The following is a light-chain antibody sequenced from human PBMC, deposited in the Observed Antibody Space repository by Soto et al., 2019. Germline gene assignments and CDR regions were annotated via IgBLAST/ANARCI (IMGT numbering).Light chain of an antibody. V-gene: IGKV3-20*01. CDR3: QQCGTSPFT. CDR2: RAS. J-gene: IGKJ2*01. Sequence: EIVLTQSQATLSLSPGERATLSCRASQSVSSTYLTWYQQKPGQPPSLLIYRASRRAAGIPDRFSASGSGTDFTLTITRLEPEDVAVYYCQQCGTSPFTFGQGTKLEIK. CDR1: QSVSSTY.